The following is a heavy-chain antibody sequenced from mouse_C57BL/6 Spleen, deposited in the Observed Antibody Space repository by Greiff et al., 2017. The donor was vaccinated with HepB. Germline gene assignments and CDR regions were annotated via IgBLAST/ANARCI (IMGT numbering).Heavy chain of an antibody. CDR1: GYSFTGYF. Sequence: VQLKESGPELVKPGDSVKISCKASGYSFTGYFMNWVMQSHGKSLEWIGRINPYNGDTFYNQKFKGKATLTVDKSSSTAHMELRSLTSEDSAVYYCAREPIYYDYDYWGQGTTLTVSS. D-gene: IGHD2-4*01. CDR3: AREPIYYDYDY. J-gene: IGHJ2*01. CDR2: INPYNGDT. V-gene: IGHV1-20*01.